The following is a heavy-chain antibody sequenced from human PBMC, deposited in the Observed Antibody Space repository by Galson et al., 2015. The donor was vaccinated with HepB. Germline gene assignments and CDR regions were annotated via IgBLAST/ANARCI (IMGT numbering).Heavy chain of an antibody. CDR2: IIPIFGTA. J-gene: IGHJ6*02. Sequence: SVKVSCKASGGTFSSYAISWVRQAPGQGLEWMGGIIPIFGTANYAQKFQGRVTITADESTSTAYMELSSLRSEDTAVYYCARDPQNVYDILTGYIGGYYYYGMDVWGQGTTVTVSS. V-gene: IGHV1-69*13. CDR3: ARDPQNVYDILTGYIGGYYYYGMDV. CDR1: GGTFSSYA. D-gene: IGHD3-9*01.